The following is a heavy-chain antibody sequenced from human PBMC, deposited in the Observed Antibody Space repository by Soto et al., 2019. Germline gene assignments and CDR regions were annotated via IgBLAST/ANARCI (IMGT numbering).Heavy chain of an antibody. CDR1: GYTFTSYG. D-gene: IGHD1-1*01. CDR3: ATERMAGGTGQYYYYGMDV. V-gene: IGHV1-18*01. CDR2: ISAYNGNT. Sequence: GASVKVSCKASGYTFTSYGISWVRQAPGQGLEWMGWISAYNGNTNYAQKLQGRDTMTEDTSTDTAYMELSSLRSEDTAVYYCATERMAGGTGQYYYYGMDVWGQGTTVTVSS. J-gene: IGHJ6*02.